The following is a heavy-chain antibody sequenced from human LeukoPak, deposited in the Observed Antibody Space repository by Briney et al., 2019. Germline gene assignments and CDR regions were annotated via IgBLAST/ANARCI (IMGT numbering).Heavy chain of an antibody. Sequence: PGGSLRLSCAASGFTFSSYAMSWVRQAPGKGLEWVSAISGSGGSTYYADSVKGRFTISRDNSKNTLYLQMNSLRAEDTAAYYCAKSPVYEYSSSSGKGYYFDYWGQGTLVTVSS. J-gene: IGHJ4*02. D-gene: IGHD6-6*01. CDR2: ISGSGGST. CDR3: AKSPVYEYSSSSGKGYYFDY. V-gene: IGHV3-23*01. CDR1: GFTFSSYA.